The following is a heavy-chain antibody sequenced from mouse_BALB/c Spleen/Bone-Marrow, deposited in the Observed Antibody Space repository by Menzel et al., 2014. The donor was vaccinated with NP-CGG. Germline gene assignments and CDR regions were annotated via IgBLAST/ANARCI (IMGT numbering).Heavy chain of an antibody. V-gene: IGHV5-17*02. J-gene: IGHJ4*01. CDR1: GFTFSSFG. D-gene: IGHD2-4*01. CDR3: ARKGAMITHYYAMDY. CDR2: ISNGSITI. Sequence: EVNVVESGGGLVQPGGSRKLSCAASGFTFSSFGMHWVRQAPEKGLEWVAYISNGSITIYYADTVKGRFTISRDNPKNTLFLQMTSLRSEDTAMYYCARKGAMITHYYAMDYWGQGTSVTVSS.